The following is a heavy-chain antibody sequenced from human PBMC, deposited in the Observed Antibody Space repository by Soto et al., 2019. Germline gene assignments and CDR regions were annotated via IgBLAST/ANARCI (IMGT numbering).Heavy chain of an antibody. CDR1: GFRFNTYY. V-gene: IGHV3-7*03. CDR3: ARRRDGFFDY. J-gene: IGHJ4*02. Sequence: GGSLRLSCVDSGFRFNTYYMGWVRQAPGKGLEWVANIKHDGIDKYYLDSVEGRFTISRDNPNNSLYLQMNSLRAEDTAVYYCARRRDGFFDYWGQGALVTVSS. CDR2: IKHDGIDK. D-gene: IGHD5-12*01.